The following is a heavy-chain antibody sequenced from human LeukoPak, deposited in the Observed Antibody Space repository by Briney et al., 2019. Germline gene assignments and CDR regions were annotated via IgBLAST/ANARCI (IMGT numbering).Heavy chain of an antibody. J-gene: IGHJ4*02. Sequence: GGSLRLSCAASGFTFSDYYMSWIRQAPGKGLEWVSYIRSSGSTIYYADSVKGRFTISRDNAKNSLYLQMNSLRAEDTAVYYCARDSRVSHTPYDYWGQGTLVTVSS. CDR2: IRSSGSTI. CDR1: GFTFSDYY. CDR3: ARDSRVSHTPYDY. D-gene: IGHD2-2*01. V-gene: IGHV3-11*01.